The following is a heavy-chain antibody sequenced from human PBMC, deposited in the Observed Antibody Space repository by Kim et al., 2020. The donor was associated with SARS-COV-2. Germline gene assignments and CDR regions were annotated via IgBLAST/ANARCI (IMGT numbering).Heavy chain of an antibody. CDR1: GYTFTSYY. CDR3: ARDGGEVASYYYGMDV. Sequence: ASVKVSCKASGYTFTSYYMHWVRQAPGQGLEWMGIINPSGGSTSYAQKFQGRVTMTRDTSTSTVYMELSSLRSEDTAVYYCARDGGEVASYYYGMDVWGQGTTVTVSS. D-gene: IGHD3-16*01. V-gene: IGHV1-46*01. CDR2: INPSGGST. J-gene: IGHJ6*02.